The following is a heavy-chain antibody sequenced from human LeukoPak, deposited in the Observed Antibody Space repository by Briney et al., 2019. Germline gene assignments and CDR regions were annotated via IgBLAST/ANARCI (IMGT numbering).Heavy chain of an antibody. V-gene: IGHV1-46*01. Sequence: ASVKVSYKASGYTFTIYYMHWVRQAPGQGLEWMGIINPSGGSTSYAQKFQGRVTMTRDMSTSTVYMELSSLRSEDTAVYYCATSTPLLRYFDWFNKGHYYYYMDVWGKGTTVTVSS. CDR3: ATSTPLLRYFDWFNKGHYYYYMDV. J-gene: IGHJ6*03. CDR1: GYTFTIYY. D-gene: IGHD3-9*01. CDR2: INPSGGST.